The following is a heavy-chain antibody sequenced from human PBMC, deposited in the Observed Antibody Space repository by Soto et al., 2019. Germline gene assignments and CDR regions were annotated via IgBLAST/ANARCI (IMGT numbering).Heavy chain of an antibody. CDR3: AKERIGYSSSWYGSKWFDP. D-gene: IGHD6-13*01. V-gene: IGHV3-23*01. J-gene: IGHJ5*02. CDR1: GFTFSSYA. CDR2: ISGSGGST. Sequence: EVQLLESGGGLVQPGGSLRLSCAASGFTFSSYAMSWVRQAPGKGLEWVSAISGSGGSTYYADSVKGRFTISRDNSKNTLYLQMNRLRAEDTAVYYCAKERIGYSSSWYGSKWFDPWGQGTLVTVSS.